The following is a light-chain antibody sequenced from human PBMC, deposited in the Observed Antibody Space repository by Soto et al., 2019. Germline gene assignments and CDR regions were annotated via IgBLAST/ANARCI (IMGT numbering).Light chain of an antibody. CDR3: QQYDSSPYT. CDR2: GIS. J-gene: IGKJ2*01. Sequence: DIVLTQSPGTLSLSPGDTANLSCRASQTVGNSYLAWYQQKPGQAPRLVIHGISTRATGVPDRFSGGGSGTDFSLTISRLEPEDFAVYYCQQYDSSPYTFGQGTKLEIK. V-gene: IGKV3-20*01. CDR1: QTVGNSY.